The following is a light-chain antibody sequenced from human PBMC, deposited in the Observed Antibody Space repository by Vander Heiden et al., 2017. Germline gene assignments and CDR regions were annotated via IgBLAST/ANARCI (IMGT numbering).Light chain of an antibody. V-gene: IGLV8-61*01. J-gene: IGLJ3*02. Sequence: QTVVPQASSLSLSPGGTVTLTCALIAGSVSSSYFPSWLQQNPGQAPQTLIYSTNTRSSGVPDRFSGSILGNKAALTITGVQADDESDYYCLLYLGDGVWMFGGGTRLTVL. CDR3: LLYLGDGVWM. CDR1: AGSVSSSYF. CDR2: STN.